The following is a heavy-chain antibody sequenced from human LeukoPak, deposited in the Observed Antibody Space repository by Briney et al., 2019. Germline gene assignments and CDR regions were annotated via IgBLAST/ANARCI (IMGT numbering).Heavy chain of an antibody. CDR2: IYYSGST. D-gene: IGHD2-2*01. CDR1: GGSISSGDYY. J-gene: IGHJ6*02. V-gene: IGHV4-30-4*01. CDR3: ARVGGTNYYYYGMDV. Sequence: SQTLSLTCTVSGGSISSGDYYWSWIRQPPGKGLEWIGYIYYSGSTYYNPSLKSRVTISVDTSKNQFSLKLSSVTAADTAVYYCARVGGTNYYYYGMDVWGQGTTVTVSS.